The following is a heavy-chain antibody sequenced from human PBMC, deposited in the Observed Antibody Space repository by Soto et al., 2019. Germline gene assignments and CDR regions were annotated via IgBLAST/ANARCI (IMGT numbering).Heavy chain of an antibody. Sequence: ASVKVSCKASGYTFTGYYMHWVRQAPGQGLEWMGWINPNSGGTNYAQKFQGRVAMTRDTSISTAYMELSRLRSDDTAVYYCARGGDIVATMDDAFDIWGQGTMVTVSS. CDR3: ARGGDIVATMDDAFDI. J-gene: IGHJ3*02. CDR2: INPNSGGT. V-gene: IGHV1-2*02. CDR1: GYTFTGYY. D-gene: IGHD5-12*01.